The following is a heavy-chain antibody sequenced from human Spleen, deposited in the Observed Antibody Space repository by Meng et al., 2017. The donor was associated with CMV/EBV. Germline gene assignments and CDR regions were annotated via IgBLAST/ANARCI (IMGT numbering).Heavy chain of an antibody. J-gene: IGHJ4*01. CDR1: GGTFNTYN. CDR2: IVPILGIP. Sequence: SVKVSCKASGGTFNTYNIGWVRQAPGEGLEWVGRIVPILGIPNYAQKFQGRVTITADTSTSYLELSSLRSEDTAVYYCARAQVTLTSYYFDNWGQGTLVTVSS. V-gene: IGHV1-69*02. D-gene: IGHD4-17*01. CDR3: ARAQVTLTSYYFDN.